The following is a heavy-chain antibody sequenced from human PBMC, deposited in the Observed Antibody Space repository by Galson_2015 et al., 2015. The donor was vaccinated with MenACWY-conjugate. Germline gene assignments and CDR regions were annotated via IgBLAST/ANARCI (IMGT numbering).Heavy chain of an antibody. D-gene: IGHD1-26*01. Sequence: SEPLSLTCSVSGGSSSRYYWSWIRQPPGKGLEWIGYIYYSGSTNYSPSFKSRITISVDMSKNQFSLRLSSLTAADTAVYYCARGALDYFDYWGQGILVTVSS. V-gene: IGHV4-59*01. CDR2: IYYSGST. J-gene: IGHJ4*02. CDR1: GGSSSRYY. CDR3: ARGALDYFDY.